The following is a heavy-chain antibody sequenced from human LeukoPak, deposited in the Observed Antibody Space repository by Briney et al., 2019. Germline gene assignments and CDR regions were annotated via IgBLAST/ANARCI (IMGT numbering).Heavy chain of an antibody. CDR2: INPSGGST. CDR1: GYTFTSYY. Sequence: ASVKVSCKASGYTFTSYYMHWVRQAPGQGLEWMGIINPSGGSTSYAQKFQGRVTMTRDTSTSTVYMELSSLRSEDTAVYYCARDLYYGSGSYYNGCDYWGQGTLVTVSS. CDR3: ARDLYYGSGSYYNGCDY. J-gene: IGHJ4*02. V-gene: IGHV1-46*01. D-gene: IGHD3-10*01.